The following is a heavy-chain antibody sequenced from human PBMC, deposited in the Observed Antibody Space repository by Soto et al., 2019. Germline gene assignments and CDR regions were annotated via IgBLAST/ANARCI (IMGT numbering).Heavy chain of an antibody. V-gene: IGHV3-21*01. J-gene: IGHJ4*02. CDR2: ISPTSGAI. CDR1: GFTFSAYR. Sequence: EVHLVESGGALVKLGGSLRVSCTASGFTFSAYRMHWVRQAPGKGLEWVSSISPTSGAIYYADSVKGRFTISRDNARNSLFLQMNSLRAEDTAVYSCARGSAHIQVQTFDYWGQGTLVTVSS. CDR3: ARGSAHIQVQTFDY. D-gene: IGHD1-1*01.